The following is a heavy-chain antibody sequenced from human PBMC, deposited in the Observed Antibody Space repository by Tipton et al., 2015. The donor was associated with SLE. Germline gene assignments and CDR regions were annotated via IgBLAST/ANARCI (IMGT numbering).Heavy chain of an antibody. CDR2: ISGTADSS. J-gene: IGHJ4*02. D-gene: IGHD3-16*01. CDR3: AKGGSYYGY. V-gene: IGHV3-23*01. Sequence: GSLRLSCTASGFTFSRYAMTWVRQAPGKGLEWVSVISGTADSSDRKYYTDSVKGRFTISRDNSRNTLYLQMNSLRAEDTAVYYCAKGGSYYGYWGQGALVTVSS. CDR1: GFTFSRYA.